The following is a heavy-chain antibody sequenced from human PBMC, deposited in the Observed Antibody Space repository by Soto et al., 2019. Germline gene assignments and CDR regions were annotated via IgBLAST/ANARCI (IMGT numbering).Heavy chain of an antibody. CDR2: IFWDDGR. Sequence: SGPTLVNPTQTLTLTCTFSGFSLSTRGVGVSWIRQPPGKALEWLALIFWDDGRRCRPSRKTRLNLSQDTSKNQVALTLTNGDPVDTAPYYCAHRPAYDISTGYYHLECWRQLSLGTVSS. D-gene: IGHD3-9*01. J-gene: IGHJ4*02. CDR3: AHRPAYDISTGYYHLEC. CDR1: GFSLSTRGVG. V-gene: IGHV2-5*02.